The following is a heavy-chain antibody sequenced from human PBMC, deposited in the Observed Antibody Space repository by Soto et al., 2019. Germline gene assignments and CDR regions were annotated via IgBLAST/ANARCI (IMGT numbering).Heavy chain of an antibody. CDR3: AGRYCSGTSCLPLLDY. CDR2: ILSGGST. D-gene: IGHD2-2*01. CDR1: GFTVSSNY. J-gene: IGHJ4*02. Sequence: EVQLVESGGDLVQPGGSLRLSCAASGFTVSSNYMTWVRQAPGKGLEWVSVILSGGSTYYADSVKGRFTISRDNSKNTLYLQMNSLRAEDTAVYYCAGRYCSGTSCLPLLDYWGQGTLVTVSS. V-gene: IGHV3-66*01.